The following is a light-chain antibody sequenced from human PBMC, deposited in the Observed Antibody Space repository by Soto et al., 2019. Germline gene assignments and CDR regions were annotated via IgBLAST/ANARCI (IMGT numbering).Light chain of an antibody. J-gene: IGLJ2*01. CDR1: ITSIGHNS. CDR2: DND. V-gene: IGLV1-51*01. Sequence: QSVLTQPPSVSAAPGQKVTISCSGSITSIGHNSVSWYQQLPGAAPKLLIYDNDKRPSGISARFSGSKSGTSASLGVTGLQTGDEADSYCETWDSGLSAVVFGGGTKLTVL. CDR3: ETWDSGLSAVV.